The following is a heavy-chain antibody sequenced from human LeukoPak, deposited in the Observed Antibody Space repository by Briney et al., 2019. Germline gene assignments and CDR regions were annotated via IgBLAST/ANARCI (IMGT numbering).Heavy chain of an antibody. Sequence: ASVKVSCKASGYTVTGYYMHWVRQAPGQGLEWMGWINPNSGGTNYAQKFQGRVTMTRDTSISTAYMELSRLRSDDTAVYYCARDTAFIGYCSSTSCYPPYYFDYWGQGTLVTVSS. CDR3: ARDTAFIGYCSSTSCYPPYYFDY. D-gene: IGHD2-2*01. J-gene: IGHJ4*02. CDR2: INPNSGGT. V-gene: IGHV1-2*02. CDR1: GYTVTGYY.